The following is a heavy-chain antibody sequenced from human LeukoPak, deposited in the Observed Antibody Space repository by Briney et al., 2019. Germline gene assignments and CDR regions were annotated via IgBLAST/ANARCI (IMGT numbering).Heavy chain of an antibody. Sequence: GGSLRLSCAASGFTFSSYEMNWVRQAPGKGLEWVSYISSSGSTIHYADSVKGRFTISRDNAKNSLYLQMNSLRAEDTAVYYCARTLGFHYGRGYWGQGTLVTVSS. D-gene: IGHD3-16*01. CDR3: ARTLGFHYGRGY. CDR1: GFTFSSYE. J-gene: IGHJ4*02. CDR2: ISSSGSTI. V-gene: IGHV3-48*03.